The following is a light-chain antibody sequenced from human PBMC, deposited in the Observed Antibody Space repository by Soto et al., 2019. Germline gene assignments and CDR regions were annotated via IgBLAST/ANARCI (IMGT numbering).Light chain of an antibody. CDR1: SSDVGGYNY. Sequence: QSALTQSASVSGSPGQSITISCTGTSSDVGGYNYVSWYQQHPGRAPKLMVYEVSNRPSGVSNRFSGSKSGNTVSLTISGLQAEDEADYYCSSYTSRTTLVFGTGTKVTVL. CDR3: SSYTSRTTLV. J-gene: IGLJ1*01. CDR2: EVS. V-gene: IGLV2-14*01.